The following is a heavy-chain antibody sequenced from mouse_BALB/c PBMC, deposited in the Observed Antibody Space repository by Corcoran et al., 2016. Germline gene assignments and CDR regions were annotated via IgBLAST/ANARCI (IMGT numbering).Heavy chain of an antibody. CDR2: INTYTGEP. D-gene: IGHD1-1*01. Sequence: QIQLVQSGPELKKPGETVKISCKASGYTFTNYGMNWVKQAPGKGLKWMGWINTYTGEPTYADDFKGRFAFSLETSASTAYLQINNLKNEDAATYFCARSLQDAYWAQGTLVTVSA. CDR1: GYTFTNYG. CDR3: ARSLQDAY. J-gene: IGHJ3*01. V-gene: IGHV9-3-1*01.